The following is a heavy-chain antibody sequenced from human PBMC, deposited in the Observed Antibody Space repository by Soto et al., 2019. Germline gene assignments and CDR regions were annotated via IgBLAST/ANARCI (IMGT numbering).Heavy chain of an antibody. D-gene: IGHD3-10*01. J-gene: IGHJ4*02. CDR1: GYTFTSYY. CDR3: ARGQLWFGELPGY. CDR2: MNPNSGNT. Sequence: VASVKVSCKASGYTFTSYYINWVRQATGQGLEWMGWMNPNSGNTGYAQKFQGRVTMTRNTSISTAYMELSSLRSEDTAVYYCARGQLWFGELPGYWGQGTLVTVSS. V-gene: IGHV1-8*01.